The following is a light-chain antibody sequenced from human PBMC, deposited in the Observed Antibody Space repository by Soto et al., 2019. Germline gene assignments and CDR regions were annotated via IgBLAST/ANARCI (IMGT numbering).Light chain of an antibody. V-gene: IGKV3D-15*01. CDR2: DAS. CDR3: QQYNNWLT. J-gene: IGKJ4*01. CDR1: QSVSSY. Sequence: IVLTQSPGTLSLSPGERLTLSCRASQSVSSYLAWYQQKPGQAPRLLIYDASNRATGIPARFSGSGSGTEFTLTISSLQSEDFSVYYCQQYNNWLTFGGGTKVDIK.